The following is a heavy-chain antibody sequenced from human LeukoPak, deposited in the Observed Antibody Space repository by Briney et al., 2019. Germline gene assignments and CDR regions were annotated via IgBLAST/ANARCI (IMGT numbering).Heavy chain of an antibody. CDR2: IIPIFGTA. CDR1: GGTFSSYA. J-gene: IGHJ4*02. Sequence: SVKVSCKASGGTFSSYAISWVRQAPGQGLEWMGGIIPIFGTANYAQKFQGRVTITADESTSTAYMELSSLRSEDTAVYYCASGIVGATTVDYWGQGTLVTVSS. CDR3: ASGIVGATTVDY. V-gene: IGHV1-69*13. D-gene: IGHD1-26*01.